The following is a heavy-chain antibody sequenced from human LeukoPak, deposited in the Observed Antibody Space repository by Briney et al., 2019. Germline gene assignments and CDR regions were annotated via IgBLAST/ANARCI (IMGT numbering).Heavy chain of an antibody. J-gene: IGHJ5*02. D-gene: IGHD6-19*01. CDR3: ARDRGSGWLWFDP. CDR2: IYYSGST. V-gene: IGHV4-59*01. CDR1: GGSISSYY. Sequence: SETLSLTCTVSGGSISSYYWSWIRQPPGKGLEWIGYIYYSGSTNYNPSLKSRVTISVDTSKNQFSPKLSSVTAADTAVYYCARDRGSGWLWFDPWGQGTLVTVSS.